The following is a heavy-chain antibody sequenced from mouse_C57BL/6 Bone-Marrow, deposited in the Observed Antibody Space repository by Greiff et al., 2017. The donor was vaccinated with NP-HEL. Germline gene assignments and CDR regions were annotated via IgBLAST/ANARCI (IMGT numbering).Heavy chain of an antibody. CDR3: AGRRGNLPRAWFAY. V-gene: IGHV1-81*01. J-gene: IGHJ3*01. Sequence: VQLQQSGAELARPGASVKLSCKASGYTFTSYGISWVKQRTGQGLEWIGEIYPRSGNTYYNEKFKGKATLAADKSSSTAYMELRSLTYEDSAVYLCAGRRGNLPRAWFAYWGQGTLVTVSA. CDR1: GYTFTSYG. CDR2: IYPRSGNT.